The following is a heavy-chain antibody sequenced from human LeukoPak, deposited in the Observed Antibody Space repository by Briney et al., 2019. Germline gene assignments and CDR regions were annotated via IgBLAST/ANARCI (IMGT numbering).Heavy chain of an antibody. CDR3: ARDPVGATGSFDY. D-gene: IGHD1-26*01. J-gene: IGHJ4*02. Sequence: QAGGSLRLSCAASGFTFSSYGMHWVRQAPGKGLEWVAVIWYDGSNKYYADSVKGRFTISRDNSKNTLYLQMNSLRAEDTAVYYCARDPVGATGSFDYWGQGTLVTVSS. V-gene: IGHV3-33*01. CDR1: GFTFSSYG. CDR2: IWYDGSNK.